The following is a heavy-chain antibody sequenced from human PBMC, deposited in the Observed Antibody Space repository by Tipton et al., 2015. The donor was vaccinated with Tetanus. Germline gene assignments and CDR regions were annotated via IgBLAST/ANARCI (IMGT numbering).Heavy chain of an antibody. Sequence: TLSLTCTVSGGSITDDIYYWNWIRQHPGKGLEWIGYTYHSGTTHYNSSLKSRVAMSVDTSKNQFSLKLNSMTPADAAVYYCARAVPLQWSSRYFDLWGRGTLVTVSS. CDR2: TYHSGTT. D-gene: IGHD2-15*01. CDR3: ARAVPLQWSSRYFDL. V-gene: IGHV4-31*03. CDR1: GGSITDDIYY. J-gene: IGHJ2*01.